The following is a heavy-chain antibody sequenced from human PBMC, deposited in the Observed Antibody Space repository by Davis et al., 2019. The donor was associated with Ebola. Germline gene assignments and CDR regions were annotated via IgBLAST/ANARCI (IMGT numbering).Heavy chain of an antibody. CDR3: ARSPPYQLHLKDY. V-gene: IGHV3-7*01. CDR1: GFTLSSYW. CDR2: IKQDGSDK. D-gene: IGHD2-2*01. J-gene: IGHJ4*02. Sequence: GESLKISCAASGFTLSSYWMSWVRQAPGKGLEWVANIKQDGSDKYYVDSVKGRFTISRDNAKNSLYLQMNSLRAEDTAVYYCARSPPYQLHLKDYWGQGTLVTVSS.